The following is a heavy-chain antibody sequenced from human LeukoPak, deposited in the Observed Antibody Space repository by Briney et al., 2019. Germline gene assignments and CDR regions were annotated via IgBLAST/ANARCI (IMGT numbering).Heavy chain of an antibody. CDR3: AREGVAYTSGWVDFDY. CDR1: GASISSDH. D-gene: IGHD5-18*01. CDR2: ISTSGRT. J-gene: IGHJ4*02. V-gene: IGHV4-4*07. Sequence: SETLSLTCTVSGASISSDHWSWIRQPAGKGLEWIGRISTSGRTNYNPFLKSRVTMPVDTSKNQFSLKLSSVTAADTAVYYCAREGVAYTSGWVDFDYWGQGTLVTVSS.